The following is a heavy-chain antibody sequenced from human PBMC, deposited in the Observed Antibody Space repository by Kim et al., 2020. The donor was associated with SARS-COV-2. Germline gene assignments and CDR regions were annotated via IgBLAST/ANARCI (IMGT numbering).Heavy chain of an antibody. Sequence: YHAASVKGRFSISRDNSKNTLYLQMNSLRAEDTAVYHCAKYRTGLFYFDYWGQGTLVTVSS. J-gene: IGHJ4*02. CDR3: AKYRTGLFYFDY. D-gene: IGHD3-22*01. V-gene: IGHV3-23*01.